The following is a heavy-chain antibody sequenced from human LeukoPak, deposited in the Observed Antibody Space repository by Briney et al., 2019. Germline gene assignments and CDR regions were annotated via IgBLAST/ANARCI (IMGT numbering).Heavy chain of an antibody. V-gene: IGHV3-23*01. D-gene: IGHD3-10*01. J-gene: IGHJ6*02. CDR3: AKGDYYGSGSTFKNGMDV. Sequence: GGSLRLSCAASGFTFSNYAMSWVRQAPGKGLEWVSTISNTGSDTYYADSVKGRFTISRDNSENTLYLQMNNLRAEDTAVYYCAKGDYYGSGSTFKNGMDVWGQGTTVTVSS. CDR1: GFTFSNYA. CDR2: ISNTGSDT.